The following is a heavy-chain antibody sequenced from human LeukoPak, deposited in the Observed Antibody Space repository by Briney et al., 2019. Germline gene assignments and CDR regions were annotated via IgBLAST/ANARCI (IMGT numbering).Heavy chain of an antibody. CDR1: GYTFTGYY. CDR2: INPNSGGT. V-gene: IGHV1-2*04. Sequence: VEVSCKASGYTFTGYYMHWVRQAPGQGLEWMGWINPNSGGTNYAQKFQGWVTMTRDTSISTAYMELSRLRSDDTAVYYCARDRIGRGWSPWGQGTLVTVSS. D-gene: IGHD6-19*01. J-gene: IGHJ5*02. CDR3: ARDRIGRGWSP.